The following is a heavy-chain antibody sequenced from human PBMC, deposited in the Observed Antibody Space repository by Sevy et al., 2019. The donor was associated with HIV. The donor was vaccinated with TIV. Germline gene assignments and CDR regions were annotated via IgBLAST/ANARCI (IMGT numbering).Heavy chain of an antibody. CDR3: ARGGGGTTVDLPDY. CDR1: GYMFTHFG. V-gene: IGHV1-18*01. D-gene: IGHD2-2*01. J-gene: IGHJ4*02. Sequence: GESLKISCKASGYMFTHFGISWVRQAPGQGLEWMGWISAYNGNTKYGQKFQGRVTMTTDTSTSTAYMELRSLRSDDTAVYYCARGGGGTTVDLPDYWGQGTLVTVSS. CDR2: ISAYNGNT.